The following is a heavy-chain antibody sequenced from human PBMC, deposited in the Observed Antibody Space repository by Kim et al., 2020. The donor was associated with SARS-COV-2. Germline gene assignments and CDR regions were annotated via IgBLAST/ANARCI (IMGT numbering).Heavy chain of an antibody. J-gene: IGHJ5*02. V-gene: IGHV4-34*01. Sequence: NYNPSLKSRVTISVDTSKNQFSLKLSSVTAADTAVYYCARWRSSSFVFDPWGQGTLVTVSS. CDR3: ARWRSSSFVFDP. D-gene: IGHD6-6*01.